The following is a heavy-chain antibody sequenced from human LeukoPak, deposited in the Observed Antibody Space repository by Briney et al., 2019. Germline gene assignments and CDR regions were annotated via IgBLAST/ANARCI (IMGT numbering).Heavy chain of an antibody. V-gene: IGHV1-69*13. CDR2: IIPIFGTA. Sequence: SVKVSCKASGGTFSSYAISWVRQAPGQGLEWMGGIIPIFGTAYYAQKCQGRVTITADESTSTAYMELSSLRSEDTAVYYCARPGRGRYSGYDWFPYYFDYWGQGTLVTVSS. D-gene: IGHD5-12*01. CDR3: ARPGRGRYSGYDWFPYYFDY. J-gene: IGHJ4*02. CDR1: GGTFSSYA.